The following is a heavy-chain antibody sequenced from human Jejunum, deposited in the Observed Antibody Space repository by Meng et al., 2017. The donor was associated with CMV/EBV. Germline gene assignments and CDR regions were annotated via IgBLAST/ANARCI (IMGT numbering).Heavy chain of an antibody. Sequence: CVVSGFTFRSYGMSWVRQAPGKGLEWVAGISGSGGSSFYADSVKGRFTISRDNAENSLYLQMNSLRPEDTAVYYCARDNDFTNYYWGQGTLVTVSS. J-gene: IGHJ4*02. CDR2: ISGSGGSS. CDR1: GFTFRSYG. V-gene: IGHV3-23*01. CDR3: ARDNDFTNYY. D-gene: IGHD4-11*01.